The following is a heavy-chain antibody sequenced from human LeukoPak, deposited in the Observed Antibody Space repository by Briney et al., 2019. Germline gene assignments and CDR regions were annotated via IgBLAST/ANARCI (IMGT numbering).Heavy chain of an antibody. Sequence: SETLSLTCAVSGGSFSGYYWSWIRQPPGKGLEWIGEINHSGSTNYNPSHKSRVTISADTSKNQFSLKLSSVTAADTAVYYCARGLIEVVVVIRPPYFDYWGQGTLVTVSS. CDR1: GGSFSGYY. CDR2: INHSGST. D-gene: IGHD3-22*01. V-gene: IGHV4-34*01. J-gene: IGHJ4*02. CDR3: ARGLIEVVVVIRPPYFDY.